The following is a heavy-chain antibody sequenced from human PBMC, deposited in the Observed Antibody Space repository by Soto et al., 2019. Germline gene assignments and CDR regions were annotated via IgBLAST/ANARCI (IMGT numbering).Heavy chain of an antibody. CDR1: GYSFTSLD. CDR2: MQPSTGRT. J-gene: IGHJ4*02. Sequence: QVQLVQSGAEVREPGASVKVSCKASGYSFTSLDINWVRQTAGQGLEWMGWMQPSTGRTGYAQKFQGRVTMTRDTSITTAYMELTTLTSDDTAFYYCARGVSAGVDFWGQGTRVTGSS. CDR3: ARGVSAGVDF. V-gene: IGHV1-8*01. D-gene: IGHD1-26*01.